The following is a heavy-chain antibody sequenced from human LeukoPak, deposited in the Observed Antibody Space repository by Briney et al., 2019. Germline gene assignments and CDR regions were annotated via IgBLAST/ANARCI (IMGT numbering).Heavy chain of an antibody. CDR2: MYLSGTT. CDR3: AGLVGRYSSGLYYYYFDY. J-gene: IGHJ4*02. D-gene: IGHD3-22*01. CDR1: GDSINSLDL. V-gene: IGHV4-4*02. Sequence: SGTLSLTCTASGDSINSLDLWSWVRQPPGKGLEWIGEMYLSGTTHSNPSVKSRVTISIDKSKNQFFLNLSSVTAADTAVYYCAGLVGRYSSGLYYYYFDYWGQGTLVTVSS.